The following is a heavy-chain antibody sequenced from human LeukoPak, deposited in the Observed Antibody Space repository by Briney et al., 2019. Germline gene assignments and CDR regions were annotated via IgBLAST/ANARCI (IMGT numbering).Heavy chain of an antibody. V-gene: IGHV1-18*01. CDR1: GYTFTSYG. CDR3: ARDTSPYYYDSSGYYDY. Sequence: ASVKVSCKASGYTFTSYGISWVRQAPGQGLEWMGWISAYNGNTNYAQKLQGRVTITTDTSTSTAYMELRSLRSDDTAVYYCARDTSPYYYDSSGYYDYWGQGTLVTVSS. CDR2: ISAYNGNT. J-gene: IGHJ4*02. D-gene: IGHD3-22*01.